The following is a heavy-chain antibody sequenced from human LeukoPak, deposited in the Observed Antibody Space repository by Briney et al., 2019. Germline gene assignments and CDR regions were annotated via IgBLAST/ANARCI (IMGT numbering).Heavy chain of an antibody. CDR2: ISTSSTYI. Sequence: KTGGSLSLSCAASAFTFGSFSMDWDSPAPGLGLEWVSSISTSSTYIYHGDSGRVRFPLSRDNGKNSVYLQMNSLRAEDTAVYYCARGGYSYGYSDYWGQGTLVTVSS. CDR1: AFTFGSFS. J-gene: IGHJ4*02. CDR3: ARGGYSYGYSDY. V-gene: IGHV3-21*01. D-gene: IGHD5-18*01.